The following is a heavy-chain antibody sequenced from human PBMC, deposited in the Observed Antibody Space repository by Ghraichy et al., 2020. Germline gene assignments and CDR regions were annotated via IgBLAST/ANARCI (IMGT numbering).Heavy chain of an antibody. D-gene: IGHD3-3*01. CDR3: ARSNRFGGNSLDI. Sequence: SETLSLTCAVSGVFMENYWGWIRQPPGKGLEWIGYVYYTGASYSSPSLQSRVTISVDMSKNLFSLELRSVTAADTAVYFCARSNRFGGNSLDIWSQGTMVTVSS. V-gene: IGHV4-59*01. CDR1: GVFMENY. CDR2: VYYTGAS. J-gene: IGHJ3*02.